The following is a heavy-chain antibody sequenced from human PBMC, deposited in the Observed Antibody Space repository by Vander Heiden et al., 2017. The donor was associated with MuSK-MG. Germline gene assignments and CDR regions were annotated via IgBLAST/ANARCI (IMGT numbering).Heavy chain of an antibody. D-gene: IGHD2-21*01. Sequence: VQLVESGGGVVLPGKSLRLSCDASGFTFRDHGMHWVRQAPGKGLEWVALMWYDGSRQHYAPSAKGRWTVSRDNSKNVVYLQLTSLRAEDKAVYYCARDVTRDVDSCYYNRDYYYHVREGWALGTEGTVS. J-gene: IGHJ6*02. V-gene: IGHV3-33*01. CDR2: MWYDGSRQ. CDR1: GFTFRDHG. CDR3: ARDVTRDVDSCYYNRDYYYHVREG.